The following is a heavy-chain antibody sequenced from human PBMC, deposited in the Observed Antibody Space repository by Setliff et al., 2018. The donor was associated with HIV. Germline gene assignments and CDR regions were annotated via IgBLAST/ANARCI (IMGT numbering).Heavy chain of an antibody. J-gene: IGHJ6*02. D-gene: IGHD1-26*01. CDR2: IYISGTT. Sequence: SETLSLTCTVSGGSINNYFWSWIRQAPGKGLEWLGYIYISGTTNYNPSLKGRVTMFLDTSKNQFSLKLTSVTAADTAVYYCARRSIVGSTRGYYYSALDVWGQGTTVTVSS. V-gene: IGHV4-4*08. CDR1: GGSINNYF. CDR3: ARRSIVGSTRGYYYSALDV.